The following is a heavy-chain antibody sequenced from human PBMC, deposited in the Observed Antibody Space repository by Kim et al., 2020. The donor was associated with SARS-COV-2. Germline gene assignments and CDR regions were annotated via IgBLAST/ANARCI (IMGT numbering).Heavy chain of an antibody. Sequence: SETLSLTCTVSGGSISSYYWSWIRQPPGKGLEWIGYIYYSGSTNYNPSLKSRVTISVDTSKNQFSLKLSSVTAADTAVYYCARAGIAAAGTHSYYYYYYGMDVWGQGTTVTVSS. D-gene: IGHD6-13*01. V-gene: IGHV4-59*13. CDR1: GGSISSYY. CDR3: ARAGIAAAGTHSYYYYYYGMDV. CDR2: IYYSGST. J-gene: IGHJ6*02.